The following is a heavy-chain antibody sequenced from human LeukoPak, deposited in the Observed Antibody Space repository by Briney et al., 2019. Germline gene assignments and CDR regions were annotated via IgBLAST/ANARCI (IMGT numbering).Heavy chain of an antibody. Sequence: ASVKVSCKASGYTFTGDDVNWVRQATGQGLEWMGWINPNSANTGYAQKFQGRVTITRDNSISTAYMELTSLRSEDTAVYYCARSDHNSWNAFDIWGQGTMVTVSS. CDR2: INPNSANT. V-gene: IGHV1-8*03. J-gene: IGHJ3*02. D-gene: IGHD6-13*01. CDR3: ARSDHNSWNAFDI. CDR1: GYTFTGDD.